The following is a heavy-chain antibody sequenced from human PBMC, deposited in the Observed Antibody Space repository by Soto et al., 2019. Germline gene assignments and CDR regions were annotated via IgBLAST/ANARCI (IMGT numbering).Heavy chain of an antibody. CDR2: IYWDDDN. V-gene: IGHV2-5*02. D-gene: IGHD3-10*01. Sequence: QITLKESGPALVKPTQTLTLTCTFSEFSLSTSGEAVGWIRQPPGEALEWLALIYWDDDNRYNPTLKTRLTITKDTSKNQVVLTLTNMDPVDTATYYCAHYVSASPAGWFDPWGQGILVTVSS. CDR3: AHYVSASPAGWFDP. CDR1: EFSLSTSGEA. J-gene: IGHJ5*02.